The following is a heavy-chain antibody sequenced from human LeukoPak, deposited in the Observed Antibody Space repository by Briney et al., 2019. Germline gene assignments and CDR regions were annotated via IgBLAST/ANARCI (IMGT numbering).Heavy chain of an antibody. D-gene: IGHD5-18*01. Sequence: ASVKVSCKASGYTLTGYYMLWVRQAPGQGREWMGWINPYSGGTKYAQKLQGRVTMTRDTCHSTASTELRRLRSVDTAVYYCASDCGGGDTAMVNWFDPWGQGTLVTVSS. V-gene: IGHV1-2*02. CDR2: INPYSGGT. J-gene: IGHJ5*02. CDR1: GYTLTGYY. CDR3: ASDCGGGDTAMVNWFDP.